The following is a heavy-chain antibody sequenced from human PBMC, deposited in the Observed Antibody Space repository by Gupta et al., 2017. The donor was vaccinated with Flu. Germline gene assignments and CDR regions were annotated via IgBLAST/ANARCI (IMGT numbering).Heavy chain of an antibody. V-gene: IGHV4-59*01. CDR3: SGSGSSTYCDY. CDR2: ISRSGSS. CDR1: GGPIAWSY. Sequence: GGPIAWSYWTWVVQPPGYRLEWIGYISRSGSSNDKPSLKSRIITSVDFSKNQFYLRLRYTPVADAAVYYWSGSGSSTYCDYWGQGTLVTVSS. J-gene: IGHJ4*02. D-gene: IGHD6-13*01.